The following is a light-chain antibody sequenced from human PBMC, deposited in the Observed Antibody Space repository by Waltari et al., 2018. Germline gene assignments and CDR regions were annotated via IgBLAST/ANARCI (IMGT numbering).Light chain of an antibody. CDR2: DAS. CDR3: QQSYNIPYT. J-gene: IGKJ2*01. CDR1: QSLSRH. Sequence: DLHMTQSPSSLSASVGDSVSITCRASQSLSRHLNWYQQKPGKAPNLLISDASGLQSGVPSRFSGSGSGTDFTLTISSLQPEDVATYYCQQSYNIPYTFGQGTKLEI. V-gene: IGKV1-39*01.